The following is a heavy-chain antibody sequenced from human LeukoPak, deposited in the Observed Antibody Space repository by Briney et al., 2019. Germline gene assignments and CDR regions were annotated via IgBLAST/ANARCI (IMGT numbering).Heavy chain of an antibody. V-gene: IGHV4-61*01. CDR2: IYYRGST. CDR1: GGSVSSGSYY. Sequence: SETLSLTCTVSGGSVSSGSYYWSWIRQPPGKGLDWIGYIYYRGSTNYNPSLKSRVTISVDTSKNQFSLKLSSVTAADTAVYYCASGGPYYYGSGSYPHWGQGTLVTVSS. J-gene: IGHJ4*02. CDR3: ASGGPYYYGSGSYPH. D-gene: IGHD3-10*01.